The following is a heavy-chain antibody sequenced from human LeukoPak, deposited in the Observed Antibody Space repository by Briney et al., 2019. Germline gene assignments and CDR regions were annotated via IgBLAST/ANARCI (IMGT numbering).Heavy chain of an antibody. V-gene: IGHV4-39*01. CDR1: GGSISTSNYY. CDR3: ARQTGSGLFILP. D-gene: IGHD3/OR15-3a*01. J-gene: IGHJ4*02. Sequence: SETLSLTCTVSGGSISTSNYYWGWIRQPPGKGLEWIGNIFYSGSTYYSPSLKSRVTISLDTSKNQFSLKLTSVTAADTAVYYCARQTGSGLFILPGGQGTLVTVSS. CDR2: IFYSGST.